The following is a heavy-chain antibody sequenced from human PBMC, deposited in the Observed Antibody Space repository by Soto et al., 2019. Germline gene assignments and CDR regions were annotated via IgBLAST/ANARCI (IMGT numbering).Heavy chain of an antibody. J-gene: IGHJ6*02. CDR1: GYTFTGPY. CDR3: ARDFGIQSHGVDV. Sequence: QAQLVQSGAEVRKPGASVRVSCKASGYTFTGPYIYWVRQAHGQGLEWMGWINPNSGDTDFAQGFQGRVTLTRDTSISTIYMQLDNLRSDDTGVYYCARDFGIQSHGVDVWGQGTAVIVSS. CDR2: INPNSGDT. D-gene: IGHD5-18*01. V-gene: IGHV1-2*02.